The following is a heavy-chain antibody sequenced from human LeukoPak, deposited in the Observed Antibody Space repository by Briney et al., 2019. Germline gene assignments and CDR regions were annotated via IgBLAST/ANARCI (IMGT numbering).Heavy chain of an antibody. CDR3: AKDTDSGSYYAYFAY. Sequence: GGSLRLSCAASGFTFSSYGMHWVRQAPGKGLEWVAVISYDGSNKYYADSVKGRFTISRDNSKNTLYLQMNSLRAEDTAVYYCAKDTDSGSYYAYFAYWGQGTLVTVSS. CDR2: ISYDGSNK. D-gene: IGHD1-26*01. CDR1: GFTFSSYG. J-gene: IGHJ4*02. V-gene: IGHV3-30*18.